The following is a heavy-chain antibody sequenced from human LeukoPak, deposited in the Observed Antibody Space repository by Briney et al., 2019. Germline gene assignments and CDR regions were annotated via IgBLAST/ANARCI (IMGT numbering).Heavy chain of an antibody. CDR1: GGSISSSSYY. J-gene: IGHJ3*02. D-gene: IGHD6-19*01. CDR2: IYYSGST. Sequence: SENLSLTCTVSGGSISSSSYYWGWIRQPPGKGLEWIGSIYYSGSTYYNPSLKSRVTISVDTSKNQFSLKLSSVTAADTAVYYCAREDPSSGLNAFDIWGQGTMVTVSS. CDR3: AREDPSSGLNAFDI. V-gene: IGHV4-39*07.